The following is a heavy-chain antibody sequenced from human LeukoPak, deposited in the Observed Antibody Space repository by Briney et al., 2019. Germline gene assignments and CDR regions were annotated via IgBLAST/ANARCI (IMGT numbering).Heavy chain of an antibody. J-gene: IGHJ6*02. CDR3: ARSSGNYGYYGMDV. CDR2: VSYSGST. CDR1: GGSISNYY. D-gene: IGHD1-26*01. Sequence: SETLSLTCTVSGGSISNYYWNWIRQPPGKGLEWIGYVSYSGSTNYNPSLKSRVTISLYTSKNQFSLILNSVTAADTAVYFCARSSGNYGYYGMDVWGQGTTVTVSS. V-gene: IGHV4-59*01.